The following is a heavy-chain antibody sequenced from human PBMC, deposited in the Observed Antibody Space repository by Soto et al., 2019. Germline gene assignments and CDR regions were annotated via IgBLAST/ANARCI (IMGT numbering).Heavy chain of an antibody. Sequence: ASVKVSCKASGYTFTIYGINWVRQAPGQGLEWMGWISPDNGNTNYAQKLQGRVTMTTDTSTSTAYMELRSLRSDDTAVYYCAGIVVVPAGLGPDWFDFWGQGTLVTVSS. D-gene: IGHD2-2*01. CDR3: AGIVVVPAGLGPDWFDF. V-gene: IGHV1-18*01. CDR2: ISPDNGNT. J-gene: IGHJ5*01. CDR1: GYTFTIYG.